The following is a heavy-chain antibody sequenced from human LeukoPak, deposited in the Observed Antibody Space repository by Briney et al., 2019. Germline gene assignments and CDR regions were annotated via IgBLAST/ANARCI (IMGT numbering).Heavy chain of an antibody. V-gene: IGHV3-23*01. CDR2: ISGSGGST. D-gene: IGHD4-17*01. CDR3: AKGGYGDYDYYYYYMDV. Sequence: GGSLRLSCAVSGFTVSTNYMCWVRQAPGKGLEWVSAISGSGGSTYYADSVKGRFTISRDNSKNTLYLQMNSLRAEDTAVYYCAKGGYGDYDYYYYYMDVWGKGTTVTISS. CDR1: GFTVSTNY. J-gene: IGHJ6*03.